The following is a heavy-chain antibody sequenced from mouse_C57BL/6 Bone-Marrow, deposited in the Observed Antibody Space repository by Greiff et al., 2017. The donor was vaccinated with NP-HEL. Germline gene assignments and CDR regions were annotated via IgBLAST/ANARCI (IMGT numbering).Heavy chain of an antibody. CDR3: ARPDGYSAWFAY. Sequence: EVQVVESGGDLVKPGGSLKLSCAASGFTFSSYGMSWVRQTPDKRLEWVATISSGGSYTYYPDSVKGRFTISRDNAKNTLYLQMSSLKSEDTAMYYCARPDGYSAWFAYWGQGTLVTVSA. V-gene: IGHV5-6*01. CDR2: ISSGGSYT. D-gene: IGHD2-3*01. J-gene: IGHJ3*01. CDR1: GFTFSSYG.